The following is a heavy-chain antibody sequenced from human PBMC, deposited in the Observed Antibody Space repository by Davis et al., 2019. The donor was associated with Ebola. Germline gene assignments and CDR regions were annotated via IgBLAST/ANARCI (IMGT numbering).Heavy chain of an antibody. CDR2: IYYSGST. D-gene: IGHD3-10*01. CDR3: ARIPLLWFGELFLDYYYGMDV. Sequence: SETLSLTCTVSGGSISSGDYYWSWIRQPPGKGLEWIGYIYYSGSTYYNPSLKSRVTISVDTSKNQFSLKLSSVTAADTAVYYCARIPLLWFGELFLDYYYGMDVWGQGTTVTVSS. V-gene: IGHV4-30-4*01. CDR1: GGSISSGDYY. J-gene: IGHJ6*02.